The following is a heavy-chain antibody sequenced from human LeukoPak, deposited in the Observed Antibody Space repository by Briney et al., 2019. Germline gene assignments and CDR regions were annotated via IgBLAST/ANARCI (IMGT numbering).Heavy chain of an antibody. D-gene: IGHD6-19*01. CDR2: VNSDESIT. Sequence: GGSLRLSCAASGFTFSSYWMHWVRQAPGKGLVWVSRVNSDESITTYADSVKGRFTISRDNAKNTLYLQMNMLRAEDTAVYYCARVGYSSDWYEGGHWGKGTLVTVSS. CDR3: ARVGYSSDWYEGGH. V-gene: IGHV3-74*01. CDR1: GFTFSSYW. J-gene: IGHJ4*02.